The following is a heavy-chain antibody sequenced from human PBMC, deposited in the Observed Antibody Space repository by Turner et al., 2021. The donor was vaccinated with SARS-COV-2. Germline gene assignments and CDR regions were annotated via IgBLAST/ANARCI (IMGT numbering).Heavy chain of an antibody. CDR1: GFTFSSYG. J-gene: IGHJ4*02. Sequence: QVQLVESGGGVVQPGRSLRLSCAASGFTFSSYGMHWVRQAPGKGLEWVVVISYDGSNKYYADSVKGRFTISRDNSKNTLYLQMNSLRAEDTAVYYCAKGGWYYDILTGSYFEYWGQGTLVTVSS. CDR3: AKGGWYYDILTGSYFEY. V-gene: IGHV3-30*18. CDR2: ISYDGSNK. D-gene: IGHD3-9*01.